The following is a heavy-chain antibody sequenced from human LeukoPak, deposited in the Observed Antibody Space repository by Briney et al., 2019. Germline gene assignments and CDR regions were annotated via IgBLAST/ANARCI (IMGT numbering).Heavy chain of an antibody. V-gene: IGHV1-8*01. Sequence: ASVKVSCKASGYTFTSYDINWVRQATGQGLEWMGWMNPNSGNTGYAQKFQGRVTMTRNTSISTAYMELSSLRSEDTAVYYCARVWGYYYGSGSYYNDPKYYFDYWGQGTLVTVSS. CDR3: ARVWGYYYGSGSYYNDPKYYFDY. D-gene: IGHD3-10*01. CDR2: MNPNSGNT. CDR1: GYTFTSYD. J-gene: IGHJ4*02.